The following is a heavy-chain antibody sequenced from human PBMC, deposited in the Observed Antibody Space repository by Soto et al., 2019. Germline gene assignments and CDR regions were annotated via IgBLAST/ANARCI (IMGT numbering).Heavy chain of an antibody. D-gene: IGHD3-3*02. J-gene: IGHJ5*02. V-gene: IGHV4-39*01. CDR2: IFYLGSS. Sequence: LSLPCTVSGDSIISSDFYWGWVRQPPGKGLEWIGSIFYLGSSYYNPSLKSRVTMSVDTSKNQFSLRLRSVTAADTALYFCAGHSLALRKNNWFDPWGQGIMVTVSS. CDR3: AGHSLALRKNNWFDP. CDR1: GDSIISSDFY.